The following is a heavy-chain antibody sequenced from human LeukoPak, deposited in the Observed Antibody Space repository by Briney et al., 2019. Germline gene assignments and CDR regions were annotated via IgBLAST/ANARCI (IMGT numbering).Heavy chain of an antibody. J-gene: IGHJ6*02. CDR3: AIDILTGYDYGMDV. CDR2: IIPIFGTA. D-gene: IGHD3-9*01. V-gene: IGHV1-69*01. CDR1: GGTFSSYA. Sequence: GASVKVSCKASGGTFSSYAISWVRQAPGQGLEWMGGIIPIFGTANYAQKFQGRVTITADESTSTAYMELSSLRSEDTAVYYCAIDILTGYDYGMDVWGQGTTVTVSS.